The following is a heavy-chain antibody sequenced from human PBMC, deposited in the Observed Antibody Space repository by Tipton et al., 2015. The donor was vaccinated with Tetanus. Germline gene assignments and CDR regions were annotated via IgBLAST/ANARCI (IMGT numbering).Heavy chain of an antibody. D-gene: IGHD3-10*01. Sequence: SLRLSCAASGFIFSSYGIHWVRQAPGKGLEWVAASWYDGTDKYYADSVKGRFTISRDNSKNSLYLQMNSLRAGDTAVYYCAREAECRGGICSPGAVNTWGQGPQVSV. V-gene: IGHV3-33*01. CDR3: AREAECRGGICSPGAVNT. J-gene: IGHJ5*02. CDR2: SWYDGTDK. CDR1: GFIFSSYG.